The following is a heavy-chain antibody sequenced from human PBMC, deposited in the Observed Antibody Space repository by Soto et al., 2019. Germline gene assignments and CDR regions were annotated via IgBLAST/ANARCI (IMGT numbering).Heavy chain of an antibody. D-gene: IGHD3-9*01. J-gene: IGHJ2*01. Sequence: QVQLQQWGAGPLRPLETLSLTCGVSGGSFSGYYWAWIRQSPGKGLEWIGEINDRGSINYNPSLKSRVCISVDTSQNHSSLNLRSVTAADTAVYYCARESHDILTGPPWVWYFDLWGRGTLVTVSS. V-gene: IGHV4-34*01. CDR3: ARESHDILTGPPWVWYFDL. CDR1: GGSFSGYY. CDR2: INDRGSI.